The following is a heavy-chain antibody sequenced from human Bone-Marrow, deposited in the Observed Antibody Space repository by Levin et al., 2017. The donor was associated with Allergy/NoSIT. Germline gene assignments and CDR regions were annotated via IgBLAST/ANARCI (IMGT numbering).Heavy chain of an antibody. CDR3: TRYGTGWYNFDS. CDR1: GFTFRNYW. D-gene: IGHD6-19*01. J-gene: IGHJ4*02. CDR2: IKEDGSQA. V-gene: IGHV3-7*01. Sequence: SCAASGFTFRNYWMSWVRQTPGKGLEWVANIKEDGSQAYYVDSVKARFTISRDNAKNSLSLQMNSLRAEDTALYYCTRYGTGWYNFDSWGQGTLVTVSS.